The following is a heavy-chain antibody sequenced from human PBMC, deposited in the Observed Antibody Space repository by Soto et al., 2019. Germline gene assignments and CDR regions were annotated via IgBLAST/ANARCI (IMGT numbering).Heavy chain of an antibody. CDR1: GAPITSGAYS. J-gene: IGHJ6*03. V-gene: IGHV4-61*08. Sequence: SETLSLTCTVSGAPITSGAYSWSWIRQPPGKGLEWIGYIYHSGSTHYNPSLKSRVTISVDTSKNQFSLKLTSVTAADTAVYYCARAEFTTLYYYYYMDVWGKGTTVTVSS. D-gene: IGHD2-2*01. CDR3: ARAEFTTLYYYYYMDV. CDR2: IYHSGST.